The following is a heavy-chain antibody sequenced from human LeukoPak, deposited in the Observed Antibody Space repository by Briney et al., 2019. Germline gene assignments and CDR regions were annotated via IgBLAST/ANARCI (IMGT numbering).Heavy chain of an antibody. CDR2: ISSRGAIT. V-gene: IGHV3-23*01. Sequence: GGSLRLSCAASGFTFSNHGMNWVRQAPGKGLEWVSAISSRGAITSYADSVKGRFTISRDNSKNTLYLQMNSLRAEDTAVYYCAKDADFNYDSSGYYRDSSFDYWGQGTLVTVSS. D-gene: IGHD3-22*01. CDR1: GFTFSNHG. J-gene: IGHJ4*02. CDR3: AKDADFNYDSSGYYRDSSFDY.